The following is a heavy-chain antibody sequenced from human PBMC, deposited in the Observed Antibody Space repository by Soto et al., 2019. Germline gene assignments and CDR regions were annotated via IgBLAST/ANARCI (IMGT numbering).Heavy chain of an antibody. D-gene: IGHD1-26*01. Sequence: VQLLESGGGLVQSGGSLRLSCAASGFTFSSYALNWVRQAPGRGLEWVSAITGAGRFTYYADPVKGRFTISRDNSKSTVYLELNNLSAEDTAVYHCAKNQGVELVPLATVDWFDPWGQGAVVTVSS. J-gene: IGHJ5*02. CDR2: ITGAGRFT. CDR3: AKNQGVELVPLATVDWFDP. V-gene: IGHV3-23*01. CDR1: GFTFSSYA.